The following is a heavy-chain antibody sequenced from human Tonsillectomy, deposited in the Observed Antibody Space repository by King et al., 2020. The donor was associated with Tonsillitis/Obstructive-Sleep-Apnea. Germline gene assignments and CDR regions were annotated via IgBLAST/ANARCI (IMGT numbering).Heavy chain of an antibody. J-gene: IGHJ5*02. Sequence: ISWVRQAPGQGLEWMGWISGYNGNTNYVQKLQGRVTMTTDTSTSTAYMELRSLRSDDTAVYYCARGVAPIAGAGTGPYNWFDPWGPGTLVTVSS. D-gene: IGHD6-13*01. V-gene: IGHV1-18*01. CDR3: ARGVAPIAGAGTGPYNWFDP. CDR2: ISGYNGNT.